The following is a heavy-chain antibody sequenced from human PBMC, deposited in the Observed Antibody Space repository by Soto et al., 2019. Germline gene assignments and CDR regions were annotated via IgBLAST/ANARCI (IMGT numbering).Heavy chain of an antibody. CDR1: GGSFSGYY. Sequence: SETLSLTCAVYGGSFSGYYWSWIRQPPGKGLEWIGEINHSGSTNYNPSLKSRVTISVDTSKNQFSLKLSSVTAADTAVYYCARAPAPDFWSGYANWFDPWGQGTLVTVSS. J-gene: IGHJ5*02. V-gene: IGHV4-34*01. CDR3: ARAPAPDFWSGYANWFDP. CDR2: INHSGST. D-gene: IGHD3-3*01.